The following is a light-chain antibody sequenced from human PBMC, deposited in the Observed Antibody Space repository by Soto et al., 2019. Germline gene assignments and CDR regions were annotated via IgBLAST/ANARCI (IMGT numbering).Light chain of an antibody. J-gene: IGLJ1*01. Sequence: QSALTQPASVSGSPGQSIIISCTGTSSDVGAYNYVSWYQQHPGKVPKLIIYEVSNRPSGVSHRFSASKSGNTASLVISGLQAEDEADYHCSSYTSSSTLVFGTRTKLTVL. CDR3: SSYTSSSTLV. CDR1: SSDVGAYNY. V-gene: IGLV2-14*01. CDR2: EVS.